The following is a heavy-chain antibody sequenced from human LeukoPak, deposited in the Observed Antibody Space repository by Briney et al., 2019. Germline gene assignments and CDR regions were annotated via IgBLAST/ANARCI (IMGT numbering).Heavy chain of an antibody. CDR3: AREATNVLRYFDWFPTRGARESYFDY. Sequence: ASVKVSCKASGYTFTSYAMNWVRQAPGQGLEWMGWINTNTGNPTYAQGFTGRFVFSLDTSVSTAYLQISSLKAEDTAVYYCAREATNVLRYFDWFPTRGARESYFDYWGQGTLVTVSS. V-gene: IGHV7-4-1*02. CDR1: GYTFTSYA. D-gene: IGHD3-9*01. CDR2: INTNTGNP. J-gene: IGHJ4*02.